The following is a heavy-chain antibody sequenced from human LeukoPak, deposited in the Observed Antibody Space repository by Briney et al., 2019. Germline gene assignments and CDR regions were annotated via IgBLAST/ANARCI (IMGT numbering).Heavy chain of an antibody. CDR1: GYTFTRYY. CDR2: ISPSGAST. V-gene: IGHV1-46*01. J-gene: IGHJ4*02. Sequence: EASVKVSCKASGYTFTRYYMHWVRQAPGQGLEWMGIISPSGASTSYAQKFQGRVTMTRDTSTSTAYMELSSLRSEDMAIYYCARGPNYFDSWGQGTLVTVSS. CDR3: ARGPNYFDS.